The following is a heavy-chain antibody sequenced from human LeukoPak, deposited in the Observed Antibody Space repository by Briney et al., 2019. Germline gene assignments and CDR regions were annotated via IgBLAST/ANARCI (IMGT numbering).Heavy chain of an antibody. CDR2: IDTEDGET. D-gene: IGHD3-16*02. V-gene: IGHV1-69-2*01. CDR3: TTDRIERSFDV. CDR1: GYTFTDYN. Sequence: ATVKISCRASGYTFTDYNIHWVQFAPGKGPEWMGRIDTEDGETIYAEKFQGRVTITADTSTDTAHMELTSLRSEDTAVYFCTTDRIERSFDVWGKGTAVTVSS. J-gene: IGHJ6*04.